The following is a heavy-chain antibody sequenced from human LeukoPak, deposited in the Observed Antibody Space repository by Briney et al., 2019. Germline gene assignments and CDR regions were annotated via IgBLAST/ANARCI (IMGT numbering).Heavy chain of an antibody. CDR2: TRNKANSYTT. D-gene: IGHD3-3*01. Sequence: QPGGSLRLSCAASGFTFSDHYMDWVRQAPGKGLEWVGSTRNKANSYTTEYAASVKGRFTISRDDSKNSLYLQMNSLKTEDTAVYYCASPPIYDFWSGYYLHWGQGTLVTVSS. CDR1: GFTFSDHY. V-gene: IGHV3-72*01. CDR3: ASPPIYDFWSGYYLH. J-gene: IGHJ4*02.